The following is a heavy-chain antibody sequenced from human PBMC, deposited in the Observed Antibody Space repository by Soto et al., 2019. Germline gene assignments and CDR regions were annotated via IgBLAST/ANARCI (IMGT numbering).Heavy chain of an antibody. Sequence: QVHLVESGGGVVQPGRSLRLSCAASGFTFSSYAMHWVRQAPGKGQEWMTVISYDGSEKYYADSVKGRFTIARDNSMNTLDLQITSLRADDTAAYYCVRNPHSVVAGSHEVYFYYWGQGTLVIVAS. J-gene: IGHJ4*02. CDR2: ISYDGSEK. CDR1: GFTFSSYA. V-gene: IGHV3-30*14. D-gene: IGHD6-19*01. CDR3: VRNPHSVVAGSHEVYFYY.